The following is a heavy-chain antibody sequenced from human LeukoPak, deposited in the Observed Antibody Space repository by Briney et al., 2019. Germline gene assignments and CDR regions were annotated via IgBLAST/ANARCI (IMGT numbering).Heavy chain of an antibody. CDR3: ARDPGYYGSET. CDR1: GFTISTFA. V-gene: IGHV3-23*01. CDR2: IFPSGGEI. J-gene: IGHJ3*01. D-gene: IGHD3-10*01. Sequence: GALRLSCAASGFTISTFAMIWVRQPPGKGLEWVSSIFPSGGEIHYADSVRGRFTISRDNSKSTLSLQMNSLRAEDTAIYYCARDPGYYGSETWGQGTMVTVSS.